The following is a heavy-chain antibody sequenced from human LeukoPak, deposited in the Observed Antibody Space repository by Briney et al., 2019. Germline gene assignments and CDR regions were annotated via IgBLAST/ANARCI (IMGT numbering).Heavy chain of an antibody. V-gene: IGHV4-34*01. CDR1: GGSFSGYY. CDR3: ARATGVAAAGRGFDY. CDR2: INHSGST. D-gene: IGHD6-13*01. Sequence: SETLSLTCAVYGGSFSGYYWSWIRQPPGKGLEWIGEINHSGSTNYNPSLKSRVTISVDTSKNQFSLKLSSVTAADTAVYYCARATGVAAAGRGFDYWGQGTLVTVSS. J-gene: IGHJ4*02.